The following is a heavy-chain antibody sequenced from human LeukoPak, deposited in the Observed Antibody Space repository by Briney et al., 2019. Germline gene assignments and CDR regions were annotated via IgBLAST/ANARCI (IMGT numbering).Heavy chain of an antibody. J-gene: IGHJ3*02. CDR2: IYYSGST. V-gene: IGHV4-39*01. Sequence: SETLSLTCTVSGGSISSSSYYWGWIRQPPGKGLEWIGSIYYSGSTYYNPSLKSRVTISVDTSKNQFSLKLSPVTAADTAVYYCARRYYYDSSGSSAFDIWGQGTMVTVSS. D-gene: IGHD3-22*01. CDR3: ARRYYYDSSGSSAFDI. CDR1: GGSISSSSYY.